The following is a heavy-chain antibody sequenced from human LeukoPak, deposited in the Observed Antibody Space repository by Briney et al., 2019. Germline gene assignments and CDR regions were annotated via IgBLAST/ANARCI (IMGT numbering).Heavy chain of an antibody. CDR1: GGSFSGYY. D-gene: IGHD6-13*01. CDR2: TNHSGST. J-gene: IGHJ1*01. CDR3: ARASPRWAAADVYFQH. V-gene: IGHV4-34*01. Sequence: SETLSLTCAVYGGSFSGYYWSWIRQPPGKGLEWIGETNHSGSTNYNPSLKSRVTISVDTSKNQFSLKLSSVTAADTAVYYCARASPRWAAADVYFQHWGQGTLVTVSS.